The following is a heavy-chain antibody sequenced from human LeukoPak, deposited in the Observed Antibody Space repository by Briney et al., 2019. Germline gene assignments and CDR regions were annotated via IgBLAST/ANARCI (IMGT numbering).Heavy chain of an antibody. CDR2: INHSGST. CDR1: VGSFSGYY. D-gene: IGHD3-16*01. V-gene: IGHV4-34*01. J-gene: IGHJ4*02. Sequence: PSETLSLTCGIYVGSFSGYYWTWIRQPPGKGLEWIGEINHSGSTNYNPSLKSRVTISVDTAKNQFSLKVTSVTAADTAVYYCARRRSLGGPTDYWGQGTLVTVSS. CDR3: ARRRSLGGPTDY.